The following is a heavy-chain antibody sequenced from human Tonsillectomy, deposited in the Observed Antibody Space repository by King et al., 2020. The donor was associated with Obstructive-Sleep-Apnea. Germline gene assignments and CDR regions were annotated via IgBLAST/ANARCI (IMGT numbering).Heavy chain of an antibody. CDR3: AGGSSGWVGDAFDI. V-gene: IGHV5-51*01. CDR1: GYIFSNYW. CDR2: IYPGDSYT. D-gene: IGHD6-19*01. Sequence: QLVQSGAEVIKPGESLKISCKASGYIFSNYWIGWVRQMPGKGLEWMGIIYPGDSYTIYSPSFQGQVTISADRSIPTAFLHWNSLKASDTAIYYCAGGSSGWVGDAFDIWGQGTMVTVSS. J-gene: IGHJ3*02.